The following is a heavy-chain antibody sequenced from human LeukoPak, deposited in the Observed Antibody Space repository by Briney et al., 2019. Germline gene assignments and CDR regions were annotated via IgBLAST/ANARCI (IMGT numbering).Heavy chain of an antibody. Sequence: GESLEISCKRSGYNFSNYWVAWVRQMPGKGLEWMGIIYPDDSDAIYSPSFQGQVTLSADKPARTPFLQWSTLKASDSAILFCARLLTPTPSFVSRNYGYAHFSYYGLVVSGQWTTVIVSS. CDR2: IYPDDSDA. CDR3: ARLLTPTPSFVSRNYGYAHFSYYGLVV. J-gene: IGHJ6*02. V-gene: IGHV5-51*01. CDR1: GYNFSNYW. D-gene: IGHD5-12*01.